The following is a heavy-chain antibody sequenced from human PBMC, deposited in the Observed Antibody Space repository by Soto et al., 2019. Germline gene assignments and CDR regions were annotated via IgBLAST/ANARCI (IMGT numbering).Heavy chain of an antibody. Sequence: EVQLVESGGGLVQPGGSLRLSCAASGFTFSSYWMSWVRQAPGKGLEWVANIKQDGSEKYYVDSVKGRFTISRDNAKNSLYLQMNSLRAEDTAGYYCARTYSSGWLYYFDYWGQGTLVTVSS. J-gene: IGHJ4*02. CDR3: ARTYSSGWLYYFDY. CDR2: IKQDGSEK. D-gene: IGHD6-19*01. V-gene: IGHV3-7*01. CDR1: GFTFSSYW.